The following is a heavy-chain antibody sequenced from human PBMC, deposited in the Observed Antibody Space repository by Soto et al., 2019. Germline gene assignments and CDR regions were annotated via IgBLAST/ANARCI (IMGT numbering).Heavy chain of an antibody. J-gene: IGHJ6*02. V-gene: IGHV5-10-1*01. Sequence: GESLKISCKGSGYSFTRYWISWVRQVPGKGLEWMGRIDPSDSYTNYSPSFQGHVTISADKSISTAYLQWSSLKASDTAMYYCASRSSGSYYIVPYYYGMDVWGQGTTVTVSS. CDR1: GYSFTRYW. CDR3: ASRSSGSYYIVPYYYGMDV. CDR2: IDPSDSYT. D-gene: IGHD3-10*01.